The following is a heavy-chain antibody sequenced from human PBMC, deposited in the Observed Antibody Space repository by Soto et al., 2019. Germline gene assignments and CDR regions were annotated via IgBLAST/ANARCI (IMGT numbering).Heavy chain of an antibody. J-gene: IGHJ4*02. CDR3: ANPIAVAGQGY. D-gene: IGHD6-19*01. Sequence: SGFTFSSYAMSWVRRAPGKGLEWVSAISGSGGSTYYADSVKGRFTISRDNSKNTLYLQMNSLRAEDTAVYYCANPIAVAGQGYWGQGTLVTVSS. V-gene: IGHV3-23*01. CDR2: ISGSGGST. CDR1: GFTFSSYA.